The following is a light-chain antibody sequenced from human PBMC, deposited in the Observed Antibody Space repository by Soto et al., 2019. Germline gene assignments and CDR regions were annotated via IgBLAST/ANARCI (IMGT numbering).Light chain of an antibody. Sequence: EVVLTQSPATLSLSPGERATLSCRASENVRTFVDWYQQKPGQAPRLLIHGASNRATGIPDRFSGSGSGTDFTLTISNLEPEDFAVYYCQQRNIWPPVTFGQGTRLEIK. CDR2: GAS. V-gene: IGKV3-11*01. CDR3: QQRNIWPPVT. J-gene: IGKJ5*01. CDR1: ENVRTF.